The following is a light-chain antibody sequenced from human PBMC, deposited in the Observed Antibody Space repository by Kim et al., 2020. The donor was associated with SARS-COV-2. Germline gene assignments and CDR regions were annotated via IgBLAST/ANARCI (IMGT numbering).Light chain of an antibody. CDR2: AAS. CDR1: QGISNY. Sequence: SAVGDIVTISCRSTQGISNYLGCQQQNPWKVTKLLIYAASALQAGVSSRISGSGSGTDFTLTISSLQPEDVATYYCQKYNSAPVTFGQGTKVDIK. CDR3: QKYNSAPVT. V-gene: IGKV1-27*01. J-gene: IGKJ1*01.